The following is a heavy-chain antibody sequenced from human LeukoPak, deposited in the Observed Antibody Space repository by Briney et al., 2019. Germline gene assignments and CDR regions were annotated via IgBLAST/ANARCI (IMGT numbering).Heavy chain of an antibody. J-gene: IGHJ3*02. V-gene: IGHV4-34*01. CDR3: ARGKGAFDI. Sequence: SETLSLTCAVYGGSFSGYYWSWIRQPPGKGLEWIGEINHSGSTNYNPSLKSRVTISVDTSKNQFSLKLSSVTAADTAVYYCARGKGAFDIWGQGTMVTVSS. CDR2: INHSGST. CDR1: GGSFSGYY.